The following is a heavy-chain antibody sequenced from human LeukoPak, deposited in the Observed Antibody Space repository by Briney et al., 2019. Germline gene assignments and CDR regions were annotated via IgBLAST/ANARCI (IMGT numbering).Heavy chain of an antibody. Sequence: GGSLRLSCAASGFTFSSYEMNWVRQAPGKGLEWVSYISSSGSTIYYADSVKGRFTISGDNAKNSLYLQMNSLRAEDTAVYYCARPDSTTGYWGQGTLVTVSS. D-gene: IGHD2-2*01. CDR2: ISSSGSTI. V-gene: IGHV3-48*03. J-gene: IGHJ4*02. CDR3: ARPDSTTGY. CDR1: GFTFSSYE.